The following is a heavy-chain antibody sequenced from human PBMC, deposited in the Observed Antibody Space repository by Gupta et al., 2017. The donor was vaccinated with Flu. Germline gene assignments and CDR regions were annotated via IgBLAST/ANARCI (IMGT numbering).Heavy chain of an antibody. V-gene: IGHV1-18*01. D-gene: IGHD1-26*01. J-gene: IGHJ3*02. Sequence: QVQLVQSGAEVKKPGASVKVSCKASGYTFTSYGISWVRQAPGQGLEWMGWISAYNGNTNYAQKLQGRVTMTTDTSTSTAYMELRSLRSDDTAVYYCARDLHARWVGYQWELLGDAFDIWGQGTMVTVSS. CDR3: ARDLHARWVGYQWELLGDAFDI. CDR1: GYTFTSYG. CDR2: ISAYNGNT.